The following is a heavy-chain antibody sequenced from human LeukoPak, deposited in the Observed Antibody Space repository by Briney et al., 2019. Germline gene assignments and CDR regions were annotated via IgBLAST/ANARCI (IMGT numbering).Heavy chain of an antibody. CDR3: ARDRYYYDSSGRAVDI. J-gene: IGHJ3*02. Sequence: SETLSLTCTVSGVSISSSNSYWGWIRQPPGKGLEWIGSIYYSGNTYYNASLKSQVSISIDTSKNQFSLKLSSVTAADTAVYYCARDRYYYDSSGRAVDIWGQGTMVTVSS. CDR1: GVSISSSNSY. V-gene: IGHV4-39*07. D-gene: IGHD3-22*01. CDR2: IYYSGNT.